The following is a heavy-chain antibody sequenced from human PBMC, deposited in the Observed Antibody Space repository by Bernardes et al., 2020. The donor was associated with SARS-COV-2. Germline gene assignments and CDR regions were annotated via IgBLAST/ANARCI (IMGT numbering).Heavy chain of an antibody. J-gene: IGHJ6*02. D-gene: IGHD3-9*01. CDR2: ISYDGSNK. CDR3: AKEMTYYDILTGYYMFYYYGMDV. CDR1: GFTFSSYG. Sequence: GRSLRLSCAASGFTFSSYGMHWVRQAPGKGLEWVAVISYDGSNKYYADSVKGRFTISRDNSKNTLYLQMNSLRAEDTAVYYCAKEMTYYDILTGYYMFYYYGMDVWGQGTTVTVSS. V-gene: IGHV3-30*18.